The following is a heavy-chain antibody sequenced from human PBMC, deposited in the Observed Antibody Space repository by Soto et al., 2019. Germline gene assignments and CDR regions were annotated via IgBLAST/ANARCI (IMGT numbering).Heavy chain of an antibody. V-gene: IGHV3-74*01. CDR1: EFTFSSSW. Sequence: EVQLVESGGGLVQPGGSLRLSCAASEFTFSSSWMHWVRQAPGTGLVWVSRINIDGTNTDYADSVKGRFTISRDNAKNTLYLQMNSLRAEDTAVYYCARGNIAVAVRGLFDYWGQGTLVTVAS. J-gene: IGHJ4*02. CDR2: INIDGTNT. D-gene: IGHD6-19*01. CDR3: ARGNIAVAVRGLFDY.